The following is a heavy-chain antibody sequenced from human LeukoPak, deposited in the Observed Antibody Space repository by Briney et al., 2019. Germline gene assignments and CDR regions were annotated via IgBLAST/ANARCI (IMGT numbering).Heavy chain of an antibody. CDR1: GYTFTNYY. J-gene: IGHJ6*03. CDR2: INPSGGST. D-gene: IGHD3-10*01. V-gene: IGHV1-46*01. CDR3: ARGPRPGWFGYYYYYMDV. Sequence: GASVKVSCKASGYTFTNYYMHWVRQAPGQGLEWMGIINPSGGSTSYAQKFQGRVTMTRNTSISTAYMELSSLRSEDTAVYYCARGPRPGWFGYYYYYMDVWGKGTTVTISS.